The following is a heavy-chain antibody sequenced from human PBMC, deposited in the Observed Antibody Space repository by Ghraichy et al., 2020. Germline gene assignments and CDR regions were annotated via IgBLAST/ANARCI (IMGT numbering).Heavy chain of an antibody. D-gene: IGHD3-9*01. CDR2: IYYSGST. J-gene: IGHJ5*02. Sequence: SETLSLTCTVSGGSISSYYWSWIRQPPGKGLEWIGYIYYSGSTNYNPSLKSRVTISVDTSKNQFSLKLSSVTAADTAVYYCARDAYYDILTGYYRWFDPWGQGTLVTVSS. V-gene: IGHV4-59*01. CDR1: GGSISSYY. CDR3: ARDAYYDILTGYYRWFDP.